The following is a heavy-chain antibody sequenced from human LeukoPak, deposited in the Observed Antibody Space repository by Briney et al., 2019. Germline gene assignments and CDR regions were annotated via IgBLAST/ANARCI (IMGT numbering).Heavy chain of an antibody. J-gene: IGHJ5*02. CDR3: AKDQSPYYDFWSGYYQT. V-gene: IGHV3-23*01. Sequence: GGSLRLSCAASGFTFSSSAMSWVRQAPGKGLEWVSAISNNGGYTYYADSVQGRFTISRDNSKSTLCLQMNSLRAEDTAVYYCAKDQSPYYDFWSGYYQTWGQGTLVTVSS. CDR1: GFTFSSSA. CDR2: ISNNGGYT. D-gene: IGHD3-3*01.